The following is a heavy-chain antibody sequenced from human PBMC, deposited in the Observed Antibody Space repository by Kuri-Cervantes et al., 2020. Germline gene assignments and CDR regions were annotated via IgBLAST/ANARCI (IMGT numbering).Heavy chain of an antibody. J-gene: IGHJ4*02. Sequence: GGSLRLSCAASGFTFSSYWMSWVRQAPGKGLEWVANIKQDGSEKYYVDSVKGRFTISRDNSRNTLYLQMDSLRVEDTALYYCAKGSAPDYWGQGTLVTVSS. CDR3: AKGSAPDY. CDR2: IKQDGSEK. V-gene: IGHV3-7*03. CDR1: GFTFSSYW. D-gene: IGHD3-10*01.